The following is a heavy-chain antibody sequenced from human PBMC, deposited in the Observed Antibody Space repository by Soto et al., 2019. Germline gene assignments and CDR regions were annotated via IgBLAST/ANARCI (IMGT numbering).Heavy chain of an antibody. D-gene: IGHD1-7*01. V-gene: IGHV3-30*18. J-gene: IGHJ5*02. CDR1: GFTFSSYG. CDR2: ISYDGSNK. CDR3: AKGYNWNYVWWFDP. Sequence: QVQLVESGGGVVQPGRSLRLSCAASGFTFSSYGMHWVRQAPGKGLEWVAVISYDGSNKYYADSVKGRFTISRDNSKNTLYLQMNSLRAEDTAVYYCAKGYNWNYVWWFDPWGQGTLVTVSS.